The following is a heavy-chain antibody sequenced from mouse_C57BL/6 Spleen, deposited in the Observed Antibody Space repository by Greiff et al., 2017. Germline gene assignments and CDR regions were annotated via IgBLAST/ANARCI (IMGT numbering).Heavy chain of an antibody. V-gene: IGHV1-64*01. CDR3: ARVGYDYPYAMDD. Sequence: QVQLQQPGAELVKPGASVKLSCKASGYTFTSYWMPWVKQRPGQGLEWIGMIHPNSGSTNYNEKFKSKATLTVDKSSSTAYMQLSSLTSEDSAVYYCARVGYDYPYAMDDWGQGASVTVSS. CDR1: GYTFTSYW. J-gene: IGHJ4*01. D-gene: IGHD2-4*01. CDR2: IHPNSGST.